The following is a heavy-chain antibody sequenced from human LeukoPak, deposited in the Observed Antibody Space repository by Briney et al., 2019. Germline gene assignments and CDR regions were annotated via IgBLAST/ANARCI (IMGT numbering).Heavy chain of an antibody. CDR3: ARDTIYGFLEWLYYFDY. CDR1: GGSISSSSYY. D-gene: IGHD3-3*01. CDR2: IYYSGST. Sequence: PSETLSLTCTVSGGSISSSSYYWGWIRQPPGKGLEWIGSIYYSGSTYYNPSLKSRVTISVDTSKNQFSLKLSSVTAADTAVYYCARDTIYGFLEWLYYFDYWGQGTLVTVSS. V-gene: IGHV4-39*01. J-gene: IGHJ4*02.